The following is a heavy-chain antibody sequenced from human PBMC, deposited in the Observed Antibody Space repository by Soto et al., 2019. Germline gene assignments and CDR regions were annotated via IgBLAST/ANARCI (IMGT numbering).Heavy chain of an antibody. Sequence: QVHLVESGGGLVKPGGSLRLSCAASGFTFSDYYMSWVRQAPGRGLEWISYSSNSGTFARYAISVKGRFSISRDNANNSLYLEMNSLRVEDTAVYYCARSGDNFNVLDYWGQGTPVTVSS. V-gene: IGHV3-11*06. CDR1: GFTFSDYY. J-gene: IGHJ4*02. D-gene: IGHD1-1*01. CDR3: ARSGDNFNVLDY. CDR2: SSNSGTFA.